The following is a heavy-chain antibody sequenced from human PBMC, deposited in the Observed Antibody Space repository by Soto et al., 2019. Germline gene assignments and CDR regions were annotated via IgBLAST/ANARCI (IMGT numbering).Heavy chain of an antibody. V-gene: IGHV4-4*07. CDR1: GGSISSYY. CDR2: IYTSGST. Sequence: TLSLTCTVSGGSISSYYWSWIRQPAGKGLEWIGRIYTSGSTNYNPSLKSRVTMSVDTSKNQFSLKLSSVTAADTAVYYCARDSENGYGDPYYYGMDVWGQGTTVTVSS. D-gene: IGHD4-17*01. J-gene: IGHJ6*02. CDR3: ARDSENGYGDPYYYGMDV.